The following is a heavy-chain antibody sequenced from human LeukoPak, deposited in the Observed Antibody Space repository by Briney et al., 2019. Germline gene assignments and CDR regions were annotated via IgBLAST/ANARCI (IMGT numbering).Heavy chain of an antibody. J-gene: IGHJ4*02. CDR1: DYPINSGYF. Sequence: PSETLSLTCSVTDYPINSGYFWGWIRQPPQKGLEWVATISHSGSTYFNPSLKSRVIVSIDASKNQFSLNLTSVTAADTAVYYCAREHCAGGYCYFLDYWGQGTLVTVSS. CDR3: AREHCAGGYCYFLDY. CDR2: ISHSGST. V-gene: IGHV4-38-2*02. D-gene: IGHD3-16*02.